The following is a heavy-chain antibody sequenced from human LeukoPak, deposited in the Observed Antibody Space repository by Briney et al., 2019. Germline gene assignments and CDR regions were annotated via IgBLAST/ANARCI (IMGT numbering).Heavy chain of an antibody. J-gene: IGHJ3*02. CDR2: INPSGGST. V-gene: IGHV1-46*01. Sequence: ASVKVSCKASGYTFTSYYMHWVRQAPGQGLEWMGIINPSGGSTSYAQKFQGRVTMTRDTSTSTVYMELSSLRSEDTAVYYCARDPQPHDYGDPLDAFDIWGQGTMVIVSS. D-gene: IGHD4-17*01. CDR1: GYTFTSYY. CDR3: ARDPQPHDYGDPLDAFDI.